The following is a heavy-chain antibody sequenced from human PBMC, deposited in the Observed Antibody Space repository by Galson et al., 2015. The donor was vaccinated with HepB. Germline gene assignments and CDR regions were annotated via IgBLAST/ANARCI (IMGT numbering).Heavy chain of an antibody. D-gene: IGHD2-15*01. CDR2: IWYGGSNK. CDR1: GFTFSSYG. J-gene: IGHJ6*02. CDR3: AREEGYCSGGSCYYYYGMDV. V-gene: IGHV3-33*01. Sequence: SLRLSCAASGFTFSSYGMHWVRQAPGKGLEWVAAIWYGGSNKYYADSVKGRFTISRDNSKNSLYLQMNSLRAEDMAVYYCAREEGYCSGGSCYYYYGMDVWGQGTPVTVSS.